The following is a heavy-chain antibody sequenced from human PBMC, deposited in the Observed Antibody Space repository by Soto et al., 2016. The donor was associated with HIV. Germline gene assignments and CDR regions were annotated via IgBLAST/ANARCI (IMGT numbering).Heavy chain of an antibody. J-gene: IGHJ6*02. CDR1: GYPFTSYG. CDR2: ISAYDGEP. CDR3: AREDGYGGYARMDV. Sequence: QVQLVQSGAEVKKPGASVKVSCKTSGYPFTSYGLSWVRQAPGQGLEWMGWISAYDGEPNYEQRLQGRVTMTTDRSTRTAYMELRNLRSDDTAIYYCAREDGYGGYARMDVWGQGTTVTVSS. V-gene: IGHV1-18*01. D-gene: IGHD5-12*01.